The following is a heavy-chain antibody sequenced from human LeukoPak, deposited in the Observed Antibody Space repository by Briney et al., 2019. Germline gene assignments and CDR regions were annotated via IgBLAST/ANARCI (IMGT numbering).Heavy chain of an antibody. J-gene: IGHJ5*02. CDR2: FDPEDGET. V-gene: IGHV1-24*01. CDR3: ATVHYYGSGNPGAWFDP. Sequence: ASVKVSCKVSGYTLTELSMHWVRQAPGKGLEWMGGFDPEDGETIYAQKFQGRVTMTEDTSTDTAYMELSSLRSEDTAVYYCATVHYYGSGNPGAWFDPWGQGTLVTVSS. CDR1: GYTLTELS. D-gene: IGHD3-10*01.